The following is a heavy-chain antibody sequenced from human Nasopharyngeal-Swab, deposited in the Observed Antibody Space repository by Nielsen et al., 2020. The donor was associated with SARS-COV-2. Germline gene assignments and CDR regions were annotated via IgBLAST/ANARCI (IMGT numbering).Heavy chain of an antibody. CDR2: VSASNENT. Sequence: ASVKVSCKASGYIFSSFGISWVRQAPGQGLEWMGWVSASNENTNYAQKLQGRVTMTTDTSTTTAWLELRSLRSDDTAVYYCARLVHYDSWTSFYTYYFDYWGQGTLVSVSS. V-gene: IGHV1-18*01. CDR3: ARLVHYDSWTSFYTYYFDY. D-gene: IGHD3-3*01. CDR1: GYIFSSFG. J-gene: IGHJ4*02.